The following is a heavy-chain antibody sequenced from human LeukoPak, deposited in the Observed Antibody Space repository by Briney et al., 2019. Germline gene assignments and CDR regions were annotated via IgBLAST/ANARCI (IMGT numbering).Heavy chain of an antibody. Sequence: SETLSLTCTVSGGSISSSTYYWGWIRQPPGKGLEWIGSIYYSGSTYYNPSLKSRVTISVDTSKNQFSLKLSSVTAADTAAYYCAREILSQQLVYYYYYYMDVWGKGTTVTVSS. CDR3: AREILSQQLVYYYYYYMDV. V-gene: IGHV4-39*07. CDR1: GGSISSSTYY. D-gene: IGHD6-13*01. J-gene: IGHJ6*03. CDR2: IYYSGST.